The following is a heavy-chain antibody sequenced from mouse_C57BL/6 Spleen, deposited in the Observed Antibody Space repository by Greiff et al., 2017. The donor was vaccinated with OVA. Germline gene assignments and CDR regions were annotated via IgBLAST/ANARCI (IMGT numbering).Heavy chain of an antibody. D-gene: IGHD1-1*01. CDR1: GFTFSNYW. Sequence: EVHLVESGGGLVQPGGSMKLSCVASGFTFSNYWMNWVRQSPEKGLEWVAQIRLKSDNYATHYAESVKGRFTISRDESKSSVLLQMNHLRAEDTGIYYCTDLYYGSSYWYFDVWGTGTTVTVSS. V-gene: IGHV6-3*01. CDR2: IRLKSDNYAT. CDR3: TDLYYGSSYWYFDV. J-gene: IGHJ1*03.